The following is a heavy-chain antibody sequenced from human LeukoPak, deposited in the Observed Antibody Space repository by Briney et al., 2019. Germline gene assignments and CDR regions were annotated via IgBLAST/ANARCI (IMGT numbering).Heavy chain of an antibody. CDR2: IKQDGSEK. CDR3: ARDLPSGYYLDAFDI. D-gene: IGHD3-22*01. Sequence: GGSLRLSCAASGFTFSSYWMSWVRQAPGKGLEWVANIKQDGSEKYYVDSVQGRFTISRDNAKNSLYLQMNSLRAEDTAVYFCARDLPSGYYLDAFDIWGQGTMVTVSS. V-gene: IGHV3-7*04. J-gene: IGHJ3*02. CDR1: GFTFSSYW.